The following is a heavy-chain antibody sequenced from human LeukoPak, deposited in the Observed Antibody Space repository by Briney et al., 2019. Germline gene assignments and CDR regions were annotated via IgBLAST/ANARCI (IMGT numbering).Heavy chain of an antibody. J-gene: IGHJ4*02. CDR2: ISAYNGNT. V-gene: IGHV1-18*01. CDR3: ARDLEGATDY. CDR1: GGTFSSYA. Sequence: GASVKVSCKASGGTFSSYAISWVRQAPGQGLEWMGWISAYNGNTNYAQKLQGRVTMTTDTSTSTAYMELRSLRSDDTAVYYCARDLEGATDYWGQGTLVTVSS. D-gene: IGHD1-26*01.